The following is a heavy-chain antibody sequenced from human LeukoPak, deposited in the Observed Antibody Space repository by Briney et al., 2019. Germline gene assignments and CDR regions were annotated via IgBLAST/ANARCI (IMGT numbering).Heavy chain of an antibody. D-gene: IGHD6-13*01. J-gene: IGHJ4*02. Sequence: PGGSLRLSCTASGFTFSSYGMHWVRQAPGKGLEWVAVIRYDGSNKYYADSVKGRFTISRDKSTNTLYLQMSSLGAEDTPVYYCARDKIAAADYWGQGTLVTVSS. CDR1: GFTFSSYG. CDR2: IRYDGSNK. CDR3: ARDKIAAADY. V-gene: IGHV3-33*01.